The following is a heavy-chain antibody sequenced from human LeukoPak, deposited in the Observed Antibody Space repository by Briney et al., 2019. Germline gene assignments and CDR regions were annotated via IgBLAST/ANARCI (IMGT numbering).Heavy chain of an antibody. CDR2: IYTSGST. Sequence: TLSLTCTVSGGSISSGSYYWSWIRQPAGKGLEWIGRIYTSGSTNYNPSLKSRVTISVDTSKNQFSLKLSSVTAADTAVYYCARESRTLGYFDYWGQGTLVTVSS. V-gene: IGHV4-61*02. CDR1: GGSISSGSYY. CDR3: ARESRTLGYFDY. D-gene: IGHD1-26*01. J-gene: IGHJ4*02.